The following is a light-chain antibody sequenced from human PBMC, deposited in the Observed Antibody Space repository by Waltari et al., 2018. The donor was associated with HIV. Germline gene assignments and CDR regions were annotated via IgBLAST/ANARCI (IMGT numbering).Light chain of an antibody. CDR2: EVS. J-gene: IGLJ1*01. Sequence: QSALTQPASVSGSPGQSITISCIGTSSDVGNYNLVSWYQQHPGKAPKLRIYEVSKRPSGVSNRFSGSKSGNTASLTISGLQADDEADYYCCSYATSSTSLYVFGTGTKVTVL. CDR3: CSYATSSTSLYV. V-gene: IGLV2-23*02. CDR1: SSDVGNYNL.